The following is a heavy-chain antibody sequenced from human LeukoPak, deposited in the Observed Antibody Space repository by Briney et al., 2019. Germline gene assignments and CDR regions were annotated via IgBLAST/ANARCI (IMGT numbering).Heavy chain of an antibody. J-gene: IGHJ6*03. Sequence: GGSLRPSCAASAFTFSRYAMHWVRQAPGKGLECVTLISYDGSHKDYADSVKGRFTISRDNSKNTLYLQMNSLRAEDTAVYYCARDFSRGSYKGRDYYMDVWGKGTTVTVS. D-gene: IGHD1-26*01. V-gene: IGHV3-30*04. CDR2: ISYDGSHK. CDR3: ARDFSRGSYKGRDYYMDV. CDR1: AFTFSRYA.